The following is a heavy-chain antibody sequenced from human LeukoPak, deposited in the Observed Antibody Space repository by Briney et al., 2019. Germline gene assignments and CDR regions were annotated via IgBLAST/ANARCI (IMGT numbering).Heavy chain of an antibody. Sequence: ASVKVSCKASGGTFSSYAISWVRQAPGQGLEWMGWINPNSGGTNYAQKFQGRVTMTRDTSISTAYMELSRLRSDDTAVYYCARYDGRDGYNFDYWGQGTLVTVSS. CDR3: ARYDGRDGYNFDY. V-gene: IGHV1-2*02. J-gene: IGHJ4*02. D-gene: IGHD5-24*01. CDR2: INPNSGGT. CDR1: GGTFSSYA.